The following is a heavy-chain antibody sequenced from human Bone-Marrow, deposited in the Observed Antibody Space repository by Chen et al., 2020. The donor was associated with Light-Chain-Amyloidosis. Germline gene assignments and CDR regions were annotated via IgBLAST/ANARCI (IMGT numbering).Heavy chain of an antibody. J-gene: IGHJ6*02. D-gene: IGHD6-19*01. CDR1: GFTFHDHA. Sequence: EVQLLESGAAVVQPGGSLRLSCVASGFTFHDHAMHWVRQVPGKGLEWVSLISWDGSTTYYADSVKGRFTISRDDRKNSLYLQMDSLRAEDTALYYCAKDSRVAGPRDFYYYGLDVWGPGTTVTVSS. V-gene: IGHV3-43D*04. CDR2: ISWDGSTT. CDR3: AKDSRVAGPRDFYYYGLDV.